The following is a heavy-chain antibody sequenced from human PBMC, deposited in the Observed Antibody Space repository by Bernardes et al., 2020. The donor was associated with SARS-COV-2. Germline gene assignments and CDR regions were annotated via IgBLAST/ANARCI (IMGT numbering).Heavy chain of an antibody. J-gene: IGHJ5*02. Sequence: SGPTLVKPTQTLTLTCTFSGFSLSTSGVGVGWIRQPPGKALEWLALIYWNDDKRYRPSLKSRLTITKDTSKNQVVLTMTNMDPVDTATYYCAHRRGSAVAGRGYWFDPWGQGTLVTVSS. V-gene: IGHV2-5*01. CDR1: GFSLSTSGVG. D-gene: IGHD6-19*01. CDR2: IYWNDDK. CDR3: AHRRGSAVAGRGYWFDP.